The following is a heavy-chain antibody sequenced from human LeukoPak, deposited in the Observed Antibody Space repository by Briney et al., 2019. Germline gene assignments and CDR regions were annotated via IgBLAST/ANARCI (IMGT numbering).Heavy chain of an antibody. Sequence: GGSLRLSCAASGFTFSSFWMSWVRQAPGKGLEWVANIRKDGSLQYYVDSVEGRFTISRDNAKNSLYLQMNTLRADDTAVYYCTRVSGGYDMSDYWGEGTLVTVSS. CDR2: IRKDGSLQ. V-gene: IGHV3-7*03. CDR3: TRVSGGYDMSDY. J-gene: IGHJ4*02. D-gene: IGHD3-9*01. CDR1: GFTFSSFW.